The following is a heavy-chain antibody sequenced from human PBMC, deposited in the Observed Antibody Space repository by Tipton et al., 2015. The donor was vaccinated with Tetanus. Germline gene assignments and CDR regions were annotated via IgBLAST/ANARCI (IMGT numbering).Heavy chain of an antibody. Sequence: CAASGFIFSSYGIHWVRQAPGKGLEWVAVSWYDGTDQYYADSVKGRFTLSRDNSKNTLYLEMNSLRAEDTALYYCAREADCSDGSCFSGDFDNWGQGTQVTVSS. CDR1: GFIFSSYG. D-gene: IGHD2-15*01. J-gene: IGHJ4*02. CDR3: AREADCSDGSCFSGDFDN. CDR2: SWYDGTDQ. V-gene: IGHV3-33*01.